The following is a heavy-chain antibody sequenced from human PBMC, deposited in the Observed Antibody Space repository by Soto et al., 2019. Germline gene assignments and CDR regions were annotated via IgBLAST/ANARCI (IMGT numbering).Heavy chain of an antibody. CDR3: VHRDRRGGHDYSSGFYSWFDP. Sequence: GSGPTLVNPTQTLTLTCTFSGFSLSTSGVGVGWIRQPPGKALEWLALIYWDDDKSYSPSLKSRLTITKDTSRNQVVLTMTNMDPVDTATYYCVHRDRRGGHDYSSGFYSWFDPWGQGTLVTVSS. D-gene: IGHD3-16*01. CDR2: IYWDDDK. V-gene: IGHV2-5*02. CDR1: GFSLSTSGVG. J-gene: IGHJ5*02.